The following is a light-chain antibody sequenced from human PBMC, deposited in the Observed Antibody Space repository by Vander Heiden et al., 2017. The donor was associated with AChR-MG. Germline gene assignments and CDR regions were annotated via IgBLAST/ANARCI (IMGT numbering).Light chain of an antibody. Sequence: DIQMTQSPSSPSASVGDRVTITCRASQGISVSLAWYQQKPGKAPRLLLYTASRLESGVPSRFSGSGSGTDFTLTISSLHPEDFATYYCQQHYSMPRTFGQGTKVEIK. CDR2: TAS. CDR1: QGISVS. J-gene: IGKJ1*01. V-gene: IGKV1-NL1*01. CDR3: QQHYSMPRT.